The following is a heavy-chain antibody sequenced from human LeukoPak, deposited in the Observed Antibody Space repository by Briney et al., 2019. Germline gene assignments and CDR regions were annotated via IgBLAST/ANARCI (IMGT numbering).Heavy chain of an antibody. CDR2: ISSSGHST. CDR1: GGSIRSSYYY. J-gene: IGHJ4*02. CDR3: AKDSSSSGWASTTDY. D-gene: IGHD6-19*01. V-gene: IGHV3-23*01. Sequence: PSETLSLTCTVSGGSIRSSYYYWGWIRQVPGKGLEWVSTISSSGHSTYYTDSVKGRFTVSRDNSENTVFLQMNSLRAEDTAIYNCAKDSSSSGWASTTDYWSQGTLVTVSS.